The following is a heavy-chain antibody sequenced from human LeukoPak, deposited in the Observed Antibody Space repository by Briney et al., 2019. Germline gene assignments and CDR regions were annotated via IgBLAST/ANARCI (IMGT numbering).Heavy chain of an antibody. CDR2: IYHSGST. Sequence: SETLSLTCSVSGYSINSGYYWGWIRQPPGKGLEWIGSIYHSGSTYYDPSLKSRVTISVDTSKNQFSLKLNSVTAADTAVYYCARDARVQKWFGELLKTTTYYFDYWGQGTLVTVSS. CDR1: GYSINSGYY. V-gene: IGHV4-38-2*02. CDR3: ARDARVQKWFGELLKTTTYYFDY. D-gene: IGHD3-10*01. J-gene: IGHJ4*02.